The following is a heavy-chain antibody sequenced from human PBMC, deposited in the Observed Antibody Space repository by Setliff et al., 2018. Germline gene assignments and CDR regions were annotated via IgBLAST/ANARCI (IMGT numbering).Heavy chain of an antibody. CDR2: ITAYNGNT. Sequence: ASVKVSCKTSGFTFRNYGISWVRQAPGQGLEWMAWITAYNGNTLFAQKFQGRVSVPTDTSTTTAYMEVRSLRSDDTAMYYCARTRLDCRGGASCYSFWGQGTLVTVCS. V-gene: IGHV1-18*01. CDR1: GFTFRNYG. CDR3: ARTRLDCRGGASCYSF. D-gene: IGHD2-15*01. J-gene: IGHJ4*02.